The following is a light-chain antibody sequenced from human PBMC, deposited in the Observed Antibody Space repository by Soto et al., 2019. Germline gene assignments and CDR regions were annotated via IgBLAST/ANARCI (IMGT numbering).Light chain of an antibody. CDR3: QQXNNWPQGT. Sequence: EIVLTQSPATLSLSPGERTTISCRASQSVSSYLAWYQQKPGQAPRLLVYGASTRATGIPARFSGSGSGTEFTLPISSLQSEDFAVYYCQQXNNWPQGTCGQGTKVDIK. J-gene: IGKJ1*01. CDR1: QSVSSY. V-gene: IGKV3-15*01. CDR2: GAS.